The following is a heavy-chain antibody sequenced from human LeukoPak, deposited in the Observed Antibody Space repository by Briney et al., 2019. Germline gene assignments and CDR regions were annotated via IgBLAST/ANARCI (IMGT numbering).Heavy chain of an antibody. V-gene: IGHV3-20*04. CDR2: IGWNGGST. CDR3: AKSPPGSAIDY. CDR1: GFTFDEYD. J-gene: IGHJ4*02. D-gene: IGHD3-10*01. Sequence: GGSLRLSCAASGFTFDEYDMSWVRQAPGKGLEWVSGIGWNGGSTGYADSVKGRFTISRDNSKNTLYLQMNSLRAEDTAVYYCAKSPPGSAIDYWGQGTLVTVSS.